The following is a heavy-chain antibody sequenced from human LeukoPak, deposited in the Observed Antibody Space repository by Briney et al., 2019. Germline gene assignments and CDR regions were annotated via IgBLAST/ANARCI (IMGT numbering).Heavy chain of an antibody. J-gene: IGHJ3*02. CDR2: INHSGST. Sequence: PSETLSLTCAVYGGSFSGYYWSWIRQPPGKGLEWIGEINHSGSTNNNPSLKSRVTISVDTSKNQFSLKLSSVTAADTAVYYCAIAAAADAFDIWGQGTMVTVSS. D-gene: IGHD6-13*01. CDR1: GGSFSGYY. CDR3: AIAAAADAFDI. V-gene: IGHV4-34*01.